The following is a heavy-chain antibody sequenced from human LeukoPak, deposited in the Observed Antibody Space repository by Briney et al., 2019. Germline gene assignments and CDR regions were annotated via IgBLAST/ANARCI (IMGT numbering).Heavy chain of an antibody. CDR2: IYYSGST. CDR1: GGSISNHY. V-gene: IGHV4-59*11. Sequence: SETLSLTCTVSGGSISNHYWSWIRQPPGKGLEWIGNIYYSGSTNYNPSLKSRVTLSLDTSKNQFSLKLSSVTAADTAVYYCARGGVWELLDYWGQGTLVTVSS. J-gene: IGHJ4*02. D-gene: IGHD1-26*01. CDR3: ARGGVWELLDY.